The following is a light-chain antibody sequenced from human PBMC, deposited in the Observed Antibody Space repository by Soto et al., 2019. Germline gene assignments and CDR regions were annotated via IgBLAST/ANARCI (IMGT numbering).Light chain of an antibody. CDR2: DVT. V-gene: IGLV2-14*03. CDR3: SSYASSSTLV. Sequence: QSVLTQPASVSGSLGQSITISCTGTTSDVGAYNYVSWYQQHPGKAPQLVNYDVTNRPSGVSKRFSGSKSANTASLTIPGLQAEDEADYYCSSYASSSTLVFGGGTKLPVL. J-gene: IGLJ3*02. CDR1: TSDVGAYNY.